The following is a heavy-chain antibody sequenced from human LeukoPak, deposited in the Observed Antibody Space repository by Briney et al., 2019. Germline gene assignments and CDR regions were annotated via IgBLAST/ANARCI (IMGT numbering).Heavy chain of an antibody. CDR3: ARGTIDYDYVWGSQTYLRYYFDY. D-gene: IGHD3-16*01. CDR2: IYYSGST. V-gene: IGHV4-39*07. J-gene: IGHJ4*02. CDR1: GGSISSSSYY. Sequence: PSETLSLTCTVSGGSISSSSYYWGWIRQPPGKGLEWIGSIYYSGSTYYNPSLKSRVTISVDTSKNQFSLKLSSVTAADTAVYYCARGTIDYDYVWGSQTYLRYYFDYWGQGTLVTVSS.